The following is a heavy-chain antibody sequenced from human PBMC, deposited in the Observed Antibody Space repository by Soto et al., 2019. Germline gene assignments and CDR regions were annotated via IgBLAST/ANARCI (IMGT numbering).Heavy chain of an antibody. CDR2: ISSKSTFI. CDR3: ARLGISALNS. D-gene: IGHD2-15*01. Sequence: PGGSLRLSCAASGFTFRDYSLNWVRQAPGKGLEWVSSISSKSTFIHYADSVKGRFTISRDNAKNSLYLQMDSLRDDDTAVYFCARLGISALNSWGQGALVTVSS. V-gene: IGHV3-21*01. CDR1: GFTFRDYS. J-gene: IGHJ4*02.